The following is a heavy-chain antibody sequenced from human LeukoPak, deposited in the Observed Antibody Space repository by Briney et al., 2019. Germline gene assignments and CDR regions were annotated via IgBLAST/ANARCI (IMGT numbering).Heavy chain of an antibody. Sequence: PGGSLRLSCAASGFTFSDYYMSWIRQAPGKGLEWVSYISSSGSTIYYADSVKGRFTISRDNAKNSLYLQMNSLRAEDPAVYYCARDSVVSAAMGRAYYYYYYGMDVWGQGTTVTVSS. J-gene: IGHJ6*02. CDR3: ARDSVVSAAMGRAYYYYYYGMDV. CDR2: ISSSGSTI. V-gene: IGHV3-11*01. D-gene: IGHD2-2*01. CDR1: GFTFSDYY.